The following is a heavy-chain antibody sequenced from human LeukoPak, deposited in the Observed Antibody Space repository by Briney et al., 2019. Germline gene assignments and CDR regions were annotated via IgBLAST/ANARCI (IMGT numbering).Heavy chain of an antibody. J-gene: IGHJ6*03. Sequence: ASVKVSCKASGYTFTSYYMHWVRQAPGQGLEWMGIINPSGGSTSYAQKFQGRVTTTRDMSTSTVYMELSSLRSEDTAVYYCASSVPQSPPQDYNYMDVWGKGTTVTVSS. V-gene: IGHV1-46*01. D-gene: IGHD1-14*01. CDR2: INPSGGST. CDR3: ASSVPQSPPQDYNYMDV. CDR1: GYTFTSYY.